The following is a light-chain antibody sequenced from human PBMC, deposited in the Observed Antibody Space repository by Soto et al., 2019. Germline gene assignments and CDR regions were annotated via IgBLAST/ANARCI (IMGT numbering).Light chain of an antibody. CDR1: SSDY. Sequence: QSVLTQPPSASGSPGQSVTISCTGTSSDYVSWYQQHPGKAPKLIIYEVYNRPSRVPDRFSGSKSGNTASLTVSGLQAEDEADYYCSSYAGSNSVLFGGGTQLTVL. J-gene: IGLJ2*01. CDR3: SSYAGSNSVL. V-gene: IGLV2-8*01. CDR2: EVY.